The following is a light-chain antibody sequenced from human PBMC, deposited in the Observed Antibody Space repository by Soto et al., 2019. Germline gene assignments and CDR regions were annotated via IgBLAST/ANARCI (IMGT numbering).Light chain of an antibody. CDR1: QRASRQY. CDR3: QQYGSSGT. CDR2: GVS. J-gene: IGKJ1*01. V-gene: IGKV3-20*01. Sequence: ILKQSLDTLSLYPEERATLSCRASQRASRQYLSWYQQRPDQPPRLLIYGVSMRADGIPDRFSGSGSGTDFTLTISRLEPEDFAVYYCQQYGSSGTFGQVAMVDI.